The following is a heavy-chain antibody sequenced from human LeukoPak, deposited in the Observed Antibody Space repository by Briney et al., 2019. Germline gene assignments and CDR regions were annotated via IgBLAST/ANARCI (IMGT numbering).Heavy chain of an antibody. J-gene: IGHJ4*02. CDR3: ARGKRIATSGVVYYFDF. D-gene: IGHD3-3*01. CDR2: IRSKRYTGTT. V-gene: IGHV3-49*03. Sequence: GGSLRLSCSASEFTFGDYAMSWFRQAPGKGLEWVAFIRSKRYTGTTDYAASVKGRFAISRDDSKSIAYLQMNSLKTDDTAVYFCARGKRIATSGVVYYFDFWGQGTLVTVSS. CDR1: EFTFGDYA.